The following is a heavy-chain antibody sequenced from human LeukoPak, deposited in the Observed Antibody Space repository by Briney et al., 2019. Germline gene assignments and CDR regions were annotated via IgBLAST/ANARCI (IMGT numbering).Heavy chain of an antibody. CDR2: INWNGGST. D-gene: IGHD3-22*01. V-gene: IGHV3-20*01. CDR1: GFTFDDYG. CDR3: ARSVGYSSGYYYVLDNWFDP. Sequence: PGGSLRLSCAASGFTFDDYGMSWVRQAPGKGLEWVSGINWNGGSTGYADSVKGRFTISRDNAKSSLYLQMNSLRAEDTALYHCARSVGYSSGYYYVLDNWFDPWGQGTLVTVSS. J-gene: IGHJ5*02.